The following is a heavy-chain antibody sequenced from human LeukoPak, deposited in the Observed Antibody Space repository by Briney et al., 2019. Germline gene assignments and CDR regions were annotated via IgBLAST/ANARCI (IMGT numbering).Heavy chain of an antibody. CDR2: IHYSGST. CDR3: ARNTYGRDAFDI. D-gene: IGHD3-10*01. J-gene: IGHJ3*02. Sequence: PSETLSLTCTVSGGSISRYYGSWIRQPPGEGLEWIGYIHYSGSTNYNPSLKSRVTISVDTSKNQFSLKLSSVTAADTAVYYCARNTYGRDAFDIWGQGTMVTVSS. V-gene: IGHV4-59*01. CDR1: GGSISRYY.